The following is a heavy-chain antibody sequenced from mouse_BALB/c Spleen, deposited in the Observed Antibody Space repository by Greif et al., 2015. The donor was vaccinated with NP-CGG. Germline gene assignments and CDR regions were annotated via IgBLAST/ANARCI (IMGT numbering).Heavy chain of an antibody. CDR3: ARDRDHWYCDV. CDR1: GFTFSSYG. Sequence: EVKLVESGGGLVQPGGSLKLSCAASGFTFSSYGMSWVRQTPDKRLELVATINSNGGSTYYPDSVKGRVTISRDNAKNTLYLQMSSLKSEDTAMYYWARDRDHWYCDVWGAGTTVTVSS. V-gene: IGHV5-6-3*01. D-gene: IGHD3-1*01. J-gene: IGHJ1*01. CDR2: INSNGGST.